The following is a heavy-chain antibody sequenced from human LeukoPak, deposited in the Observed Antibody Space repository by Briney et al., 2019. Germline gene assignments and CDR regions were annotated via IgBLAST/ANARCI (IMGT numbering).Heavy chain of an antibody. CDR3: ARVLYYYGSGSLNWFDP. Sequence: SVKVSCKASGGTFSSYAISWVRQAPGQGLEWMGGIIPIFGTANYAQKFQGRVTITADESTSTAYMELSSLRSEDTAVYYCARVLYYYGSGSLNWFDPWGQGTLVTVSS. J-gene: IGHJ5*02. V-gene: IGHV1-69*13. D-gene: IGHD3-10*01. CDR2: IIPIFGTA. CDR1: GGTFSSYA.